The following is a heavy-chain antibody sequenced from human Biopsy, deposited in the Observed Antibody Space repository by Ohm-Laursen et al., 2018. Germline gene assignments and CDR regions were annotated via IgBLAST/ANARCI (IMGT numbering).Heavy chain of an antibody. Sequence: SSAKASCKVSGGTFTTYGFNWVRQAPGQGLEWMGRIIPILGRPTYAQKFQGRVTITADTSTGTVFMDLSTLRSEDSALYYCAREQHPYIDVLTDSFSYVPMDVWGAGTRVTVSS. J-gene: IGHJ6*04. D-gene: IGHD3-9*01. CDR1: GGTFTTYG. V-gene: IGHV1-69*04. CDR2: IIPILGRP. CDR3: AREQHPYIDVLTDSFSYVPMDV.